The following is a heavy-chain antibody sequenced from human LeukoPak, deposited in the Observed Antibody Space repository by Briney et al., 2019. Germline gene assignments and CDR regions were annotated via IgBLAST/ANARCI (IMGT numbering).Heavy chain of an antibody. Sequence: ASVKVSCKASGGTFSNYAISWVRQAPGQGLEWMGGIIPIFGTANYAQKFQGRVTITADESTSTAYMELSSLRSEDTAVYYCARDREDSSRQQNGAFDIWGQGTMVTVSS. CDR1: GGTFSNYA. V-gene: IGHV1-69*13. CDR2: IIPIFGTA. CDR3: ARDREDSSRQQNGAFDI. J-gene: IGHJ3*02. D-gene: IGHD3-22*01.